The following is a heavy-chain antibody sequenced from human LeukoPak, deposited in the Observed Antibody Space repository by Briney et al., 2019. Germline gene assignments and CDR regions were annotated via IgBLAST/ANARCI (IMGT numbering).Heavy chain of an antibody. Sequence: GGSLRLSCAASGFTFSSYAMSWVRQAPGKGLEWVSAISGSGGSTYYADSVKGRFTISRDNSKNTLYLQMNSLRAEDTAVYYCAKVSGYSGSYASNHFDYWGQGTLVTVSS. CDR1: GFTFSSYA. V-gene: IGHV3-23*01. CDR3: AKVSGYSGSYASNHFDY. J-gene: IGHJ4*02. D-gene: IGHD1-26*01. CDR2: ISGSGGST.